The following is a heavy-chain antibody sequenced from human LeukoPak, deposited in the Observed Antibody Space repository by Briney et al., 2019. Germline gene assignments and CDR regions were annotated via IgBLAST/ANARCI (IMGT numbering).Heavy chain of an antibody. V-gene: IGHV4-59*02. Sequence: PSETLSLTCGVSGGSVSSTNWWTWIRQPPGKGLEWIGYIYYSGSTNYNPSLKSRVTISVDTSKNQFSLKLSSVTAADTAVYYCAAANTVTTVDYWGQGTLVTVPS. D-gene: IGHD4-17*01. CDR3: AAANTVTTVDY. CDR2: IYYSGST. J-gene: IGHJ4*02. CDR1: GGSVSSTNW.